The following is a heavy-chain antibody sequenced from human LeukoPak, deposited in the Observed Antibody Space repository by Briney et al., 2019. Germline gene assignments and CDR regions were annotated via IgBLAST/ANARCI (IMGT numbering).Heavy chain of an antibody. D-gene: IGHD1-26*01. CDR1: GFTFSNYA. Sequence: PGRSLRLSCAASGFTFSNYAMHWVRQAPGKGLEWVAVISYDGSNKYYADSVKGRFTISRDNSKNTLYLQMNSLRAEDTAVYYCATAPGADYYYYYGMDVWGQGTTVTVSS. V-gene: IGHV3-30-3*01. J-gene: IGHJ6*02. CDR3: ATAPGADYYYYYGMDV. CDR2: ISYDGSNK.